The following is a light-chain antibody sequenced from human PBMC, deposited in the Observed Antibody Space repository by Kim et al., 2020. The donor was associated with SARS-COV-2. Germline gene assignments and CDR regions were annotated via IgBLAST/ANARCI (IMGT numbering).Light chain of an antibody. Sequence: GQSITISCTGTSSDVGSYNLVSWYQQYPGKAPKLMICEVNKRPSGVSNRFSGSKSGNTASLTISGLQAEDEADYYCCSYAGSRGVIFGGGTQLTVL. V-gene: IGLV2-23*02. J-gene: IGLJ2*01. CDR1: SSDVGSYNL. CDR2: EVN. CDR3: CSYAGSRGVI.